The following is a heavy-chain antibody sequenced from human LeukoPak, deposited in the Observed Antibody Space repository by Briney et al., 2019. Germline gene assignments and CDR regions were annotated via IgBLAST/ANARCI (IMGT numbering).Heavy chain of an antibody. J-gene: IGHJ4*02. CDR1: GGSISSYY. CDR2: IFYSGST. D-gene: IGHD4-17*01. V-gene: IGHV4-59*08. Sequence: SETLSLTCTVSGGSISSYYWSWIRQPPGKGLEWIGYIFYSGSTNYNPSLKSRVTISVDTSKNQFSLKLSSVTAADTAVYYCATGGTMTTVPLWGQGTLVTVSS. CDR3: ATGGTMTTVPL.